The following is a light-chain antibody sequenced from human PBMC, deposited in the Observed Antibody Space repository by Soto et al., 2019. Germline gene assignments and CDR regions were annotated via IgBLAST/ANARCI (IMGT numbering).Light chain of an antibody. V-gene: IGKV1-5*03. CDR3: QHYNSYSEA. Sequence: DIQMTQSPSSLSASVEASVILTCRASQSISNHLNWYQQKPGKAPKLLIYKASTLKSGVPSRFSSSGSGTEFTLTISSLQPDDFATYYCQHYNSYSEAFGQGTKVEI. J-gene: IGKJ1*01. CDR2: KAS. CDR1: QSISNH.